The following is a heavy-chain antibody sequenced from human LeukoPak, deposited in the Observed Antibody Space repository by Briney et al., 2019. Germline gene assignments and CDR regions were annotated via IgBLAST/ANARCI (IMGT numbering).Heavy chain of an antibody. J-gene: IGHJ4*02. D-gene: IGHD6-13*01. CDR1: GFTFSDYG. Sequence: GKSLRLSCAASGFTFSDYGIHWVRQAPGKGLEWVAVIWHDGTTEYYADSVKGRFTISRDNFKNTLHLQMDSLRVEDTAVYSCAKGGSSSWYHFDYWGQGTLVTVSS. CDR2: IWHDGTTE. CDR3: AKGGSSSWYHFDY. V-gene: IGHV3-33*06.